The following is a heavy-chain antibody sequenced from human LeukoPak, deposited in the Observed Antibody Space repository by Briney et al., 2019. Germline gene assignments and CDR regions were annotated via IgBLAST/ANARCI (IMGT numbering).Heavy chain of an antibody. V-gene: IGHV3-21*01. D-gene: IGHD4-17*01. Sequence: PGRSLRLSCAASGFAFSNYAMHWVRQAPGKGLEWVSSISSSSSYIYYADSVKGRFTISRDNAKNSLYLQMNSLRAEDTAVYYCARDTDGDHFDYWGQGTLVTVSS. CDR1: GFAFSNYA. J-gene: IGHJ4*02. CDR3: ARDTDGDHFDY. CDR2: ISSSSSYI.